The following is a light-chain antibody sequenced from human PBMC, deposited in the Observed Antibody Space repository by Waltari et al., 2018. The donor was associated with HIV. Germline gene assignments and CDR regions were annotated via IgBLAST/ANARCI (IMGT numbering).Light chain of an antibody. J-gene: IGLJ3*02. CDR1: SNDVGGYNY. CDR3: ESYTSTSVWV. V-gene: IGLV2-14*03. Sequence: QSALTQPASVSGSPGQSITISCTGSSNDVGGYNYVSWYQHHPGKAPRLMIYDVSTRHSWVSERFSGPKAGDTSSLTISGLQPEDEADYYCESYTSTSVWVFGGGTRLTVL. CDR2: DVS.